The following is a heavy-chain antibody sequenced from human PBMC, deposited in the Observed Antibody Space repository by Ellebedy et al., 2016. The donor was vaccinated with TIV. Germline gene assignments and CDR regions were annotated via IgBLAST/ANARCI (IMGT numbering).Heavy chain of an antibody. CDR3: ARGRGSGWYMYPIDY. Sequence: GESLKISCAASGFTFSNYAMSWVRQAPGKGLEWVSIISGTGGSTNYADSVKGRFTISRDNSKNTLYLQMNSLRAEDTAVYYCARGRGSGWYMYPIDYWGHGTVVTVSS. D-gene: IGHD6-19*01. V-gene: IGHV3-23*01. CDR2: ISGTGGST. CDR1: GFTFSNYA. J-gene: IGHJ4*01.